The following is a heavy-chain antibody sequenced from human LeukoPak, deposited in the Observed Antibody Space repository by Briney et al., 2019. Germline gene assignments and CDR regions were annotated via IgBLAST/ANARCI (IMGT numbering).Heavy chain of an antibody. Sequence: GGSLRLSCAASGFTFSSAWMTWVRQAPGKGLEWVGRIKSKTDGGTTDYAAPVKGRFTISRDDSKNTLYLQINSLKTEDTAVYYCTAWAHCSSTSCRDAFDIWGQGTMVTVSS. CDR3: TAWAHCSSTSCRDAFDI. CDR1: GFTFSSAW. J-gene: IGHJ3*02. V-gene: IGHV3-15*01. CDR2: IKSKTDGGTT. D-gene: IGHD2-2*01.